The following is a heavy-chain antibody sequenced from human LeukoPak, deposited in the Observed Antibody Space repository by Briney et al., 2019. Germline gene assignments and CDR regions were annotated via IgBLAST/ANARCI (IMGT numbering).Heavy chain of an antibody. CDR2: IDPSDSYT. Sequence: GESLKISCKGSGYSFTSYWISWVRQMPGKGLEWMGRIDPSDSYTNYSPSFQGHVTIAAGKSITPPYLQWSSLKASDTAMYYCARHDHYYDSSYWGQGTLVTVSS. J-gene: IGHJ4*02. CDR1: GYSFTSYW. D-gene: IGHD3-22*01. CDR3: ARHDHYYDSSY. V-gene: IGHV5-10-1*01.